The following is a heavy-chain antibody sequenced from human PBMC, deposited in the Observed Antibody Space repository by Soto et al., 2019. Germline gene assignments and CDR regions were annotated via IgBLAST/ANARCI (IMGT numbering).Heavy chain of an antibody. Sequence: GGSLRLSCSASGFTFSSYAMHWVRQAPGKGLEYVSAISSNGGSTYYADSVKGRFTISRDNSKNTLYLQMSSLRAEDTAVYYCVKDGYGSYLGYGMDVWGQGTTVTVSS. CDR3: VKDGYGSYLGYGMDV. J-gene: IGHJ6*02. CDR2: ISSNGGST. V-gene: IGHV3-64D*08. D-gene: IGHD1-26*01. CDR1: GFTFSSYA.